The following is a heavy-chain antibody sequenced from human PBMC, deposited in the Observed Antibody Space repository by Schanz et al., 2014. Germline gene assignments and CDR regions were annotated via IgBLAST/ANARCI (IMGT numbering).Heavy chain of an antibody. CDR2: IKKDGSEK. Sequence: VRLVESGGGVVQPGRSLRLSCAASGFTLSSYGMHWVRQAPGKGLEWVANIKKDGSEKYYVDSVKGRFTISRDNAKNSLFLQMNSLRPEDTAVYYCAKGRFGELSAFDIWGQGTMVTVSS. J-gene: IGHJ3*02. D-gene: IGHD3-10*01. V-gene: IGHV3-7*01. CDR1: GFTLSSYG. CDR3: AKGRFGELSAFDI.